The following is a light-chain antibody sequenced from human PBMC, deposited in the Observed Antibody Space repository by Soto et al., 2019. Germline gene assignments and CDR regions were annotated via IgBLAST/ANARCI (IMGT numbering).Light chain of an antibody. V-gene: IGKV1-39*01. J-gene: IGKJ1*01. CDR1: QSISSY. CDR3: QQSCSTPPT. CDR2: AAS. Sequence: DIQKTPSPSSLSASVGDRVTITCRASQSISSYLNWYQQKPGKAPKLLIYAASSLQSGVPSRFSGSGSGTDFTLTFSSLQPEDFATYYCQQSCSTPPTFGQGTKVDI.